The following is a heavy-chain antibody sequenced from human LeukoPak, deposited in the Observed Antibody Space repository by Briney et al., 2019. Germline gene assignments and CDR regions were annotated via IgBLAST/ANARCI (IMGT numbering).Heavy chain of an antibody. J-gene: IGHJ5*02. CDR1: GGSISSSSYY. CDR3: ARHGGPKGFIVVVTAQFDP. CDR2: IYYSGST. V-gene: IGHV4-39*01. Sequence: PSETLSLTCTVSGGSISSSSYYWGWIRQPPGKGLEWIGSIYYSGSTYYNPSLKSRVTISVDTSKNQFSLKLSSVTAADTAVYYCARHGGPKGFIVVVTAQFDPWGQGTLVTVSS. D-gene: IGHD2-21*02.